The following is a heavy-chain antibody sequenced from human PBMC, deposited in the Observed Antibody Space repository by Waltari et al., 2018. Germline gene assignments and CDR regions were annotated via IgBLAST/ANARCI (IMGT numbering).Heavy chain of an antibody. CDR1: GFTFSSYW. Sequence: EVQLVESGGGLVQPGGSLRLSCAASGFTFSSYWMRWVRQAPGKGLEWVANIKKDGSEKYYVDSVKGRFTISRDNAKNSLYLQMNSLRADETAVYYCARGEYSWAFDIWGQGTMVTVSS. CDR3: ARGEYSWAFDI. CDR2: IKKDGSEK. D-gene: IGHD2-15*01. V-gene: IGHV3-7*01. J-gene: IGHJ3*02.